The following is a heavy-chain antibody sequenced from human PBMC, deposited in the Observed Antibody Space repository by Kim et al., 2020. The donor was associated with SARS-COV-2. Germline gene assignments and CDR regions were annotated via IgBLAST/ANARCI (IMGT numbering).Heavy chain of an antibody. J-gene: IGHJ4*02. D-gene: IGHD2-15*01. Sequence: ADSVKGRFTISRDNAKNSLYLQMNSLRAEDTAVYYCARDALRPLSASFDYWGQGTLVTVSS. V-gene: IGHV3-21*01. CDR3: ARDALRPLSASFDY.